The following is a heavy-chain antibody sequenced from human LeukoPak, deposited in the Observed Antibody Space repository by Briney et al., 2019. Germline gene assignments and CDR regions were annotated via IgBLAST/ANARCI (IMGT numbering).Heavy chain of an antibody. Sequence: GGSLRLSCVASGITFSRHWMKWVRQAPGKGLEWVANIKQDGSEKFYVDSVKGRFTISRDNAKNSLYLQMSSLRPEDTALYYCAGGTGWLIDSWGQGTLVTVSS. J-gene: IGHJ4*02. CDR3: AGGTGWLIDS. CDR1: GITFSRHW. V-gene: IGHV3-7*01. CDR2: IKQDGSEK. D-gene: IGHD3-9*01.